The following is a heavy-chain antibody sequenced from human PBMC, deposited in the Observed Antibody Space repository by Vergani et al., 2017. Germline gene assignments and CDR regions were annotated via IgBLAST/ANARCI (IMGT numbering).Heavy chain of an antibody. CDR3: ARATCSGGSCYRGFEY. J-gene: IGHJ4*02. V-gene: IGHV1-69*13. D-gene: IGHD2-15*01. Sequence: QVQLVQSGAEVKKPGSSVRVSCRTSGYIFSDYAISWVRQAPGQGLEWIGGIIPISGTTIYEQKFQGRVTIPADESTSTAYMELSSIKSENTAVFYCARATCSGGSCYRGFEYWGQGSLITVSS. CDR2: IIPISGTT. CDR1: GYIFSDYA.